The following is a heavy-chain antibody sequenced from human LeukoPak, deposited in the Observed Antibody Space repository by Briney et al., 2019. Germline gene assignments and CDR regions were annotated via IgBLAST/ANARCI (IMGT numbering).Heavy chain of an antibody. J-gene: IGHJ4*02. D-gene: IGHD6-13*01. CDR1: GFALSDYW. CDR3: ARDIASAGLFFDS. V-gene: IGHV3-7*01. CDR2: IKYDGSER. Sequence: PGGSLRLSCVVPGFALSDYWMSWVRQAPGKGLQWVANIKYDGSERQYVDSVKGRFTISRDIAKNSVYLQMNSLGADDTAVYYCARDIASAGLFFDSWGQGTLVTVSS.